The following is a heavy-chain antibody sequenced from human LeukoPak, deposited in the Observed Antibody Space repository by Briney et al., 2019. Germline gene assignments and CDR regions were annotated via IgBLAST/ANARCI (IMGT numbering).Heavy chain of an antibody. D-gene: IGHD3-22*01. CDR1: GGSISSYH. Sequence: PSETLSLTCTVSGGSISSYHWSWIRQPPGKGLEWIGYIYYSGSTNYNPSLKSRVTISVDTSKNQFSLKLSSVTAADTAVYYCARVGYYYDSSGPDYYFDYWGQGTLVTVSS. V-gene: IGHV4-59*01. J-gene: IGHJ4*02. CDR3: ARVGYYYDSSGPDYYFDY. CDR2: IYYSGST.